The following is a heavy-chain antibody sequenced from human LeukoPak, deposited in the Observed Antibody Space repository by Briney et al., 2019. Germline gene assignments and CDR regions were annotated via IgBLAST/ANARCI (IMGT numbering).Heavy chain of an antibody. CDR3: AMEKYRLLSNWFYP. Sequence: ASVNVSCKVSGYSLTELSMHWVRQAPGKGLAWMGSFDPEDGESIYAQKFQGRVTMTEDTSTDTAYMELSSLRSDDTAVYYCAMEKYRLLSNWFYPLGQGTLVTVSS. J-gene: IGHJ5*02. D-gene: IGHD2-15*01. V-gene: IGHV1-24*01. CDR1: GYSLTELS. CDR2: FDPEDGES.